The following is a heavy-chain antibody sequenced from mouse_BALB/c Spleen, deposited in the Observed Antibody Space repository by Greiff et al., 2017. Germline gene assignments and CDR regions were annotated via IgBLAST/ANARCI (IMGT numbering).Heavy chain of an antibody. J-gene: IGHJ4*01. CDR3: TRVGDDGGAMDY. D-gene: IGHD2-12*01. V-gene: IGHV5-6-4*01. Sequence: EVKLVESGGGLVKPGGSLKLSCAASGFTFSSYTMSWVRQTPEKRLEWVATISSGGSYTYYPDSVKGRFTISRDNAKNTLYLQMSSLKSEDTAMYYCTRVGDDGGAMDYWGQGTSVTVSS. CDR2: ISSGGSYT. CDR1: GFTFSSYT.